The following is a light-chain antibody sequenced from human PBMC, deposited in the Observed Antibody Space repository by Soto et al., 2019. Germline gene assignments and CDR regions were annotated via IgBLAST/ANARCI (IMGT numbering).Light chain of an antibody. J-gene: IGKJ1*01. V-gene: IGKV3D-15*01. CDR1: QCVSSN. Sequence: EVVMTQSPATVSVSPGERATLSCRASQCVSSNVAWYQQKPGHAPRLLIYGASTRATGIPARFSGSGSGTGFTLTISSLQSEDFAVDYCLHYSSRPLWTFGQGTKVEIK. CDR3: LHYSSRPLWT. CDR2: GAS.